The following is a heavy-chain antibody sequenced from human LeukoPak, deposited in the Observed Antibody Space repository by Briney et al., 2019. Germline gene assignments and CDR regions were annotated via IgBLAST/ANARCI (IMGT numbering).Heavy chain of an antibody. D-gene: IGHD1-7*01. CDR3: ARGINWNYDF. V-gene: IGHV4-38-2*02. CDR2: IYYSVST. J-gene: IGHJ4*02. CDR1: GYSISSTHY. Sequence: SETLSLTCTVSGYSISSTHYWGWIRQPPGKGLVWIGSIYYSVSTYYNPSLKSRVTISVDTSKNQFSLKLSSVTAADTAVYYCARGINWNYDFWGQGTLVTVSS.